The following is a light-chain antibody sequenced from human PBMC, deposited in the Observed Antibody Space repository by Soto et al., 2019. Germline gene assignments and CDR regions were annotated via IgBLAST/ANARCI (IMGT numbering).Light chain of an antibody. CDR2: KAS. J-gene: IGKJ1*01. Sequence: IKMTQSPSTLSASVGDRVAITCRASQSISTYLAWYHQKPGKAPKLLIYKASSLESGVPSRFSGSGSGAEFTLTISSLQPDDFATYYCQQSNTYSRTFGQGTKVDIK. CDR3: QQSNTYSRT. CDR1: QSISTY. V-gene: IGKV1-5*03.